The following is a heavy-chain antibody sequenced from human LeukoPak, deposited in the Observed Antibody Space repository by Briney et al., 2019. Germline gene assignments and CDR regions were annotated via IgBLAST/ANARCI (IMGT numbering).Heavy chain of an antibody. Sequence: GGSLRLSCAASGFXFSSYWMHWVRQAPGKGLVWVSRINTDGSRTSYADSVKGRFTISRDNAKNTLHLQMNSLRAEDTAVYYCARDSAATEGDFDYWGQGTLVTVSS. CDR3: ARDSAATEGDFDY. J-gene: IGHJ4*02. CDR2: INTDGSRT. D-gene: IGHD2-15*01. CDR1: GFXFSSYW. V-gene: IGHV3-74*01.